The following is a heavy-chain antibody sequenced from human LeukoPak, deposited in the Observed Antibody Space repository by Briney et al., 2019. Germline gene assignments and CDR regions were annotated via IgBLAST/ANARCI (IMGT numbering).Heavy chain of an antibody. V-gene: IGHV3-7*04. D-gene: IGHD1-26*01. CDR1: GFNFSSYW. CDR3: ARGGNYFRFDP. Sequence: GGSLRLPCAASGFNFSSYWMNWVRQAPGKGLDWVANIQQDGSERYSVDSLKGRFTISRDNAKNSLYLQMTSLRADDTAVYYCARGGNYFRFDPWGQGTLVTVSS. CDR2: IQQDGSER. J-gene: IGHJ5*02.